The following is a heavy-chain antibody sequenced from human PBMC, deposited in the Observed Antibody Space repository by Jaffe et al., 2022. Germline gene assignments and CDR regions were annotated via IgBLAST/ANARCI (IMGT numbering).Heavy chain of an antibody. CDR1: GFTFSNAW. CDR3: TTVFGYYDFWSGYYGHDRGNYYYYYYMDV. CDR2: IKSKTDGGTT. J-gene: IGHJ6*03. Sequence: EVQLVESGGGLVKPGGSLRLSCAASGFTFSNAWMSWVRQAPGKGLEWVGRIKSKTDGGTTDYAAPVKGRFTISRDDSKNTLYLQMNSLKTEDTAVYYCTTVFGYYDFWSGYYGHDRGNYYYYYYMDVWGKGTTVTVSS. V-gene: IGHV3-15*01. D-gene: IGHD3-3*01.